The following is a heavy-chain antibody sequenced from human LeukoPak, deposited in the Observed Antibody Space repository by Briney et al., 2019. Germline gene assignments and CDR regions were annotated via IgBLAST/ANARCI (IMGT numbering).Heavy chain of an antibody. CDR2: IFSGGAP. CDR3: AKPPFYSNYVFYYYMDV. D-gene: IGHD4-11*01. V-gene: IGHV3-53*01. J-gene: IGHJ6*03. Sequence: GGSLRLSCAASGFIVSGDYMTWVRQAPGKGLEWVSVIFSGGAPYYADSVKGRFTLSRDNSRNTLYLQMNSLRVEDTAMYYCAKPPFYSNYVFYYYMDVWGKGTTVTVSS. CDR1: GFIVSGDY.